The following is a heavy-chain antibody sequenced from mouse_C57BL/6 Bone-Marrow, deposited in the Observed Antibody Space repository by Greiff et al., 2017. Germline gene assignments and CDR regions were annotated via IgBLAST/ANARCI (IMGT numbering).Heavy chain of an antibody. CDR1: GYTFTSYG. CDR3: ARGDGTTGLAMDY. J-gene: IGHJ4*01. V-gene: IGHV1-81*01. D-gene: IGHD3-1*01. Sequence: VQLQQSGAELARPGASVKLSCKASGYTFTSYGISWVKQRTGQGLEWIGEIYPRSGNTYYNEKFKGKATLTADTSSNTAYLQLSSLTSEDTAVYYCARGDGTTGLAMDYWGQGTSGTVSS. CDR2: IYPRSGNT.